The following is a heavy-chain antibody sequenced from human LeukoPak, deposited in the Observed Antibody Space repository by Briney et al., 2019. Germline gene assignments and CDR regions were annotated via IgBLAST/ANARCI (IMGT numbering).Heavy chain of an antibody. CDR2: ISAYNGNT. D-gene: IGHD3-3*01. CDR1: GYTFTSYG. J-gene: IGHJ4*02. CDR3: ARVSPYYDFWSGYYTDY. Sequence: ASVKVSCKASGYTFTSYGISWVRQAPGQGLERMGWISAYNGNTDYAQKLQGSVTMTTDTSTSTAYMELRSLRSDDTAVYYCARVSPYYDFWSGYYTDYWGQGTLVTVSS. V-gene: IGHV1-18*01.